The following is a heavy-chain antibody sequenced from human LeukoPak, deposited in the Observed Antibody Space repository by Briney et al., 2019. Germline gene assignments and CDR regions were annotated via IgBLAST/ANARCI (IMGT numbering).Heavy chain of an antibody. V-gene: IGHV3-23*01. CDR1: GFSFSTSM. CDR2: ILQDAETT. D-gene: IGHD5-24*01. J-gene: IGHJ4*02. Sequence: GGSVRLSCAAPGFSFSTSMMSWVRRVPGQGLEWVSTILQDAETTYYADSVRGRFTISRDNFKDTLFLQMSSLRAEDTAIYYCTKRDGQSFDYWGQGALVTVSS. CDR3: TKRDGQSFDY.